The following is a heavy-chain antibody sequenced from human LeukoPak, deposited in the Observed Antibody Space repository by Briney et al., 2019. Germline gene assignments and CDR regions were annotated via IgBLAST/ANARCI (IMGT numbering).Heavy chain of an antibody. CDR1: GGTFSSYA. V-gene: IGHV1-69*04. D-gene: IGHD6-13*01. CDR2: IIPILGIA. J-gene: IGHJ4*02. Sequence: ASVKVSCKASGGTFSSYAISWVRQAPGQGLEWMGRIIPILGIANYAQKFQGRVTITADESTSTAYMELSSLRSEDTAVYYCARGSSSSLTGDYWGQGTLVTVSS. CDR3: ARGSSSSLTGDY.